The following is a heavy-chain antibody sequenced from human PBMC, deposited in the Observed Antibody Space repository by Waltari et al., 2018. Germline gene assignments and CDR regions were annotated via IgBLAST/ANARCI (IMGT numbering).Heavy chain of an antibody. Sequence: QVQLVQSGAEVKKPGSSVKVSCKASGGTFSSYAISWVRQAPGQGLEWMGRIIPSFGTANFAQKFQGRVTITADKSTSTAYMGLSSLRSEDTAGYDCARGGATMGYYGMDVWGQGTTVTVSS. CDR2: IIPSFGTA. CDR3: ARGGATMGYYGMDV. V-gene: IGHV1-69*08. CDR1: GGTFSSYA. D-gene: IGHD5-12*01. J-gene: IGHJ6*02.